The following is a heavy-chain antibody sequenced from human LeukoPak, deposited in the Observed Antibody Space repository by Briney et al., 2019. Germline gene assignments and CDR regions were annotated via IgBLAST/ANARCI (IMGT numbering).Heavy chain of an antibody. CDR3: ASGRWFDP. J-gene: IGHJ5*02. CDR1: GGSFSGYY. V-gene: IGHV4-34*01. Sequence: PSETLSLTCAVYGGSFSGYYWSWIRQPPGKGLEWIGEINHSGSTNYNPPLKSRVTISVDTSKNQFSLKLSSVTAADTAVYYCASGRWFDPWGQGTLVTVSS. CDR2: INHSGST.